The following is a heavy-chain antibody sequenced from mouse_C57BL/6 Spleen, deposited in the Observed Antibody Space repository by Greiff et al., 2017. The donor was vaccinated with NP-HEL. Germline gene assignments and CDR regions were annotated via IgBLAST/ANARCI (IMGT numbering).Heavy chain of an antibody. CDR3: ARSDYYGSSYVEYFEV. CDR1: GYAFTNYL. D-gene: IGHD1-1*01. CDR2: INPGGGGT. J-gene: IGHJ1*03. Sequence: QVQLQQSGAELVRPGTSVKVSCKASGYAFTNYLIEWVTQRPGQGLEWLGVINPGGGGTNSNEKFKGKATLTADKSSSTSEDSAVYFCARSDYYGSSYVEYFEVWGTGTTVTVSS. V-gene: IGHV1-54*01.